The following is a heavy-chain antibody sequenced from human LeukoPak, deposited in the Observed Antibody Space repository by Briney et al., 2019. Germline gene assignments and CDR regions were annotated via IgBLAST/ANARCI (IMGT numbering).Heavy chain of an antibody. V-gene: IGHV3-20*04. J-gene: IGHJ3*02. CDR3: ARAPRGYVSGTDAFDI. D-gene: IGHD3-10*01. CDR2: IYFSGRRT. Sequence: GGSLRLSCAASRFSIDDFAMNWVRQAPGKGLEWVASIYFSGRRTDYADFVKGRFTISRDNGQNSLYLQMSSLRVEDTALYYCARAPRGYVSGTDAFDIWGQGTMVTVSS. CDR1: RFSIDDFA.